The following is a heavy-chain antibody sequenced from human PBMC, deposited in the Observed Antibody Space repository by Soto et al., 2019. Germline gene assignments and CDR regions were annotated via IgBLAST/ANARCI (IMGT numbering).Heavy chain of an antibody. CDR2: VSGSSGSK. D-gene: IGHD1-7*01. CDR3: AKDWCSGTTCYCLEN. V-gene: IGHV3-23*01. CDR1: GFTFSSYA. J-gene: IGHJ4*02. Sequence: EVQLLESGGGLVQPGGSLRLSCAASGFTFSSYAMSWVRQAPGKGLEWVSSVSGSSGSKSYADSVKGRFTISRDNSKSMVYLQINSLRAEDTAVYFCAKDWCSGTTCYCLENWGQGTLVTVSS.